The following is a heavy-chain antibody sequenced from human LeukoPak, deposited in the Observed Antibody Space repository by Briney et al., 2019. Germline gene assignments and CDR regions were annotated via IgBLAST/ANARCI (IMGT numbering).Heavy chain of an antibody. Sequence: GGSLRLSCAASGFSFSSSAMHWVRQAPGKGLDWVAFIHYDGNNKYYADSVKGRFTISRDNSKNTLYLQMNSLRPEDTAVYYCAKDRHYQSNVLDYWGQGTLVTVSS. CDR2: IHYDGNNK. D-gene: IGHD3-22*01. CDR3: AKDRHYQSNVLDY. V-gene: IGHV3-30*02. CDR1: GFSFSSSA. J-gene: IGHJ4*02.